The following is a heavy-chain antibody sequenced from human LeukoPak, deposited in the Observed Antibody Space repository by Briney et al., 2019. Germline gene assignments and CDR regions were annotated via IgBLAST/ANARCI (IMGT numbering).Heavy chain of an antibody. D-gene: IGHD2-2*01. CDR2: IIPILGIA. V-gene: IGHV1-69*04. Sequence: ASVKVSCKASGGTFSSYAINWVRQAPGQGLEWMGRIIPILGIANYAQKFQGRVTITADKSTSTAYMELSSLRSEDTAVYYCARGEVPAANNWFDPWGQGTLVTVSS. J-gene: IGHJ5*02. CDR3: ARGEVPAANNWFDP. CDR1: GGTFSSYA.